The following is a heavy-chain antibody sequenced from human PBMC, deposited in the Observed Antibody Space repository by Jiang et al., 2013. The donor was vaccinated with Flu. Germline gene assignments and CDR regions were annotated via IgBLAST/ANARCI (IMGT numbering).Heavy chain of an antibody. CDR1: GYTFTSNH. CDR3: ARDNQDGNGIAYYPGTLDY. V-gene: IGHV1-46*04. CDR2: INPNGGGT. Sequence: SGAEVKKPGASVKVSCKASGYTFTSNHIHWVRQAPGQGLEWMGIINPNGGGTNYAQKLQGRVTMTRDTSTNTVFMELSSLTIEDTAVYYCARDNQDGNGIAYYPGTLDYWGRGNPGHRLL. J-gene: IGHJ4*02. D-gene: IGHD3-22*01.